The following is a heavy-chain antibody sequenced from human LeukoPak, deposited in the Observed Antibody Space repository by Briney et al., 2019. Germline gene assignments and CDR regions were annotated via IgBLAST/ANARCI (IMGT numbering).Heavy chain of an antibody. V-gene: IGHV1-8*02. CDR2: MNPNSGNT. D-gene: IGHD5-12*01. CDR3: ARVRGQRYWFDP. CDR1: GYTFTSYI. Sequence: GASVKVSCKASGYTFTSYIISWVRQAPGQGLEWMGWMNPNSGNTGYAQKFQGRVTMTRNTSISTAYMELGSLRSEDTAVYYCARVRGQRYWFDPWGQGTLVTVSS. J-gene: IGHJ5*02.